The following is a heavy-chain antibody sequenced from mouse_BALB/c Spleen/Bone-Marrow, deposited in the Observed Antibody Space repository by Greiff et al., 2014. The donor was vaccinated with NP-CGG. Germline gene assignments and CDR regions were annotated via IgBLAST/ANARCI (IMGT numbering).Heavy chain of an antibody. Sequence: LQESGSVLVRPGASVKLSCKASGYTFTSSWMHWAKQRPGQGLEWIGEIHPNSGNTNYNEKFKGKATLTVDTSSSTAYVDLSSLTSEDSAVYYCANYYGSSSYWGQGTTLTASS. D-gene: IGHD1-1*01. CDR1: GYTFTSSW. CDR3: ANYYGSSSY. J-gene: IGHJ2*01. CDR2: IHPNSGNT. V-gene: IGHV1S130*01.